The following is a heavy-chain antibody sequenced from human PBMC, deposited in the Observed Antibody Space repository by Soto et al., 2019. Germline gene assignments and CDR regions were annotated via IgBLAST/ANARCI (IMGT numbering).Heavy chain of an antibody. CDR2: IHHRGST. Sequence: SETLSLTCAVSGYSISSGYFWGWIRQPPGKGLEWIGSIHHRGSTYYNPSLKSRVTISVDTSKNQFSLKLSSVTAADTAVYYCASAVRPLTYSSSSYWWFDPWGQGTLVTVPS. D-gene: IGHD6-13*01. V-gene: IGHV4-38-2*01. CDR1: GYSISSGYF. J-gene: IGHJ5*02. CDR3: ASAVRPLTYSSSSYWWFDP.